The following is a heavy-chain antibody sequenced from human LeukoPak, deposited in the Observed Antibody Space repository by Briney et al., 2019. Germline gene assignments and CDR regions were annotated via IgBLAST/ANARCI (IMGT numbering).Heavy chain of an antibody. Sequence: GEALKISCKGSGCSFTSYWIGWVRQMPGKGLEWMGIIYPGGSDTRYSPSFQGPVTISADKSISTAYLQWSRLKASDPAMYYCARLWFGELFTPLYFDYWGQGTLVTVSS. V-gene: IGHV5-51*01. D-gene: IGHD3-10*01. CDR3: ARLWFGELFTPLYFDY. J-gene: IGHJ4*02. CDR2: IYPGGSDT. CDR1: GCSFTSYW.